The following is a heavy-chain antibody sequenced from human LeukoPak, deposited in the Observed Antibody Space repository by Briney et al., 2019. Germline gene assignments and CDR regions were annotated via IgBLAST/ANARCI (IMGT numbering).Heavy chain of an antibody. Sequence: PSETLSLTCTVSGGSISSSSYYWGWIRQPPGKGLEWIGTIYYSGSTYYNPSLKSRVIIAVDTSKNQFSLKLSSVTAADTAVYYCASREVAFFDYWGQGTLVTVSS. D-gene: IGHD1-26*01. V-gene: IGHV4-39*01. CDR3: ASREVAFFDY. J-gene: IGHJ4*02. CDR2: IYYSGST. CDR1: GGSISSSSYY.